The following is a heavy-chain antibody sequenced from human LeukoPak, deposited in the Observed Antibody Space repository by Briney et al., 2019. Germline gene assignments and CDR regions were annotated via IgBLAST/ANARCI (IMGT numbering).Heavy chain of an antibody. CDR2: IYHSGST. CDR3: ASSGEVATKN. D-gene: IGHD5-24*01. CDR1: GGSISSGYY. J-gene: IGHJ4*02. Sequence: PSETLSLTCTVSGGSISSGYYWGWIRQPPGKGLEWIGSIYHSGSTYYNPSLKSRVTISVDTSKNQFSLKLSSVTAADTAVYYCASSGEVATKNWGQGTLVTVSS. V-gene: IGHV4-38-2*02.